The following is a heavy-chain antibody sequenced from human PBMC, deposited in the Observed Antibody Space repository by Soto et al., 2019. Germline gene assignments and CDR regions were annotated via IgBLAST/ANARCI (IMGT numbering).Heavy chain of an antibody. CDR2: IVSDGRKQ. Sequence: QVQLVESGGGVVQPGSSLRLLCEASGFTFSGHGMHWVRQAPGKGLEWLVVIVSDGRKQAYADSVKGRLTISRDNSKNTLYLQVNSRRDDVTSVYYCARDDVCPATGFDYWGLGTLLTVSS. J-gene: IGHJ4*02. CDR1: GFTFSGHG. V-gene: IGHV3-33*01. CDR3: ARDDVCPATGFDY.